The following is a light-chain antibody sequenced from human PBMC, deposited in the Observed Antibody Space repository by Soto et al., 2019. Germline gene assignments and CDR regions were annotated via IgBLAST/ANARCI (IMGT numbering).Light chain of an antibody. CDR1: QGISSY. CDR2: AAS. CDR3: QQYYSYPQT. J-gene: IGKJ2*01. Sequence: AIRMTQSPSSFSASTGDRVTITCRASQGISSYLAWYQQKPGKAPKLLIYAASTLQSGVPSRFIGSGSGTDFTLTISCLQSEDFATYYCQQYYSYPQTFGQGTKLEIK. V-gene: IGKV1-8*01.